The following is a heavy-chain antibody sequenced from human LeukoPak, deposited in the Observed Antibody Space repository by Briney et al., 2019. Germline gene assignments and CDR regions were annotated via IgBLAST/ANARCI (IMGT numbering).Heavy chain of an antibody. Sequence: ASVKVSCKASGGTFSSYAISWVRQAPGQGLEWMGWMNPNSGNTGYAQKFQGRVTITRNTSISTAYMELSSLRSEDTAVYYCARGLEGCSGGSCYTARYYYYMDVWGKGTTVTVSS. CDR1: GGTFSSYA. D-gene: IGHD2-15*01. V-gene: IGHV1-8*03. CDR3: ARGLEGCSGGSCYTARYYYYMDV. J-gene: IGHJ6*03. CDR2: MNPNSGNT.